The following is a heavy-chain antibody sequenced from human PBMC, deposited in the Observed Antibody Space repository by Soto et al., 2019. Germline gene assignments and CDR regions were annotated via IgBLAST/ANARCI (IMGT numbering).Heavy chain of an antibody. CDR2: IYYSGST. V-gene: IGHV4-59*12. J-gene: IGHJ4*02. D-gene: IGHD4-17*01. CDR3: ARGSTTEKVDS. CDR1: GGSISGYY. Sequence: PSETLSLTCTISGGSISGYYWSWIRQPPGKGLEWIGYIYYSGSTYNNPSLKSRVTISVDRSKNQFSLKLSSVTAADTAVYYCARGSTTEKVDSWGQGTLVTVSS.